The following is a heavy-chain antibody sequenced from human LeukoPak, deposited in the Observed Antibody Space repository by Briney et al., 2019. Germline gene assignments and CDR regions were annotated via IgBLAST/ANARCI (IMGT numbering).Heavy chain of an antibody. CDR1: GFSLSTSGVG. J-gene: IGHJ4*02. CDR2: IYWNEDK. CDR3: AHRRPTWNYYDY. D-gene: IGHD2/OR15-2a*01. V-gene: IGHV2-5*01. Sequence: SGPTLVNPTQTLTLTCTFSGFSLSTSGVGVGWIRQPPGKALEWLALIYWNEDKRYSPSLKSRLTITKDTSKNQVVLTMTDMDPVDTATYYCAHRRPTWNYYDYWGQGTLVTVSS.